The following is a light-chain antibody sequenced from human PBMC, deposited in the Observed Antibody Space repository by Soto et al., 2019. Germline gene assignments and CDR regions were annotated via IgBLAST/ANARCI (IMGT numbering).Light chain of an antibody. Sequence: QSALTQPASVSGSPGQSITISCTGTSSDVCGYNFFSWYQQQPGKDPKRMIYEVSNRPSGVSNRFSGSKSGNTASLTISGLQDEDEADYYCGSYTSSSXSYVVGTGTKVXV. V-gene: IGLV2-14*01. CDR3: GSYTSSSXSYV. CDR2: EVS. J-gene: IGLJ1*01. CDR1: SSDVCGYNF.